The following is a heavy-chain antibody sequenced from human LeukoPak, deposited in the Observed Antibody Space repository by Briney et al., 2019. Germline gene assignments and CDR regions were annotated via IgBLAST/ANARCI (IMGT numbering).Heavy chain of an antibody. V-gene: IGHV3-53*01. J-gene: IGHJ5*02. CDR3: VRDLT. CDR2: IYSDGTA. CDR1: GFTFSNSR. Sequence: GGSLRLSCAASGFTFSNSRMSWVRRAPGKGLEWVSVIYSDGTAYYADSVKGRFTISRDNSKSTLYLQMNSLRADDTAVYYCVRDLTWGQGTLVTVSS.